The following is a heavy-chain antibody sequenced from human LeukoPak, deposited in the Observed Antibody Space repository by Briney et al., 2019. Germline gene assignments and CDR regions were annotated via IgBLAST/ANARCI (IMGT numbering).Heavy chain of an antibody. J-gene: IGHJ4*02. V-gene: IGHV3-48*04. CDR3: ARDRNTDFWSGYYTNYFDY. Sequence: GGSLRLSCAASGFTFSSYSMNWVRQAPGKGLEWVSYISSSSSTIYYADSVEGRFTISRDNAKNSLYLQMNSLRAEDTAVYYCARDRNTDFWSGYYTNYFDYWGQGTLVTVSS. CDR2: ISSSSSTI. CDR1: GFTFSSYS. D-gene: IGHD3-3*01.